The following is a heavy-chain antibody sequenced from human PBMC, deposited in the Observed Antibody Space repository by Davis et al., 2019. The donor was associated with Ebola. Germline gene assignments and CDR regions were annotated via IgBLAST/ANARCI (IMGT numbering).Heavy chain of an antibody. CDR3: ARGAFGELYFDY. CDR1: GFTFSRYD. CDR2: IGTAGDT. D-gene: IGHD3-10*01. J-gene: IGHJ4*02. Sequence: GESLKISCAASGFTFSRYDMPWVRQATGKGLEWVSTIGTAGDTYYPGSVKGRFTISRENAKNSLYLQMNSLRAGDTAVYYCARGAFGELYFDYWGQGTLVTVSS. V-gene: IGHV3-13*01.